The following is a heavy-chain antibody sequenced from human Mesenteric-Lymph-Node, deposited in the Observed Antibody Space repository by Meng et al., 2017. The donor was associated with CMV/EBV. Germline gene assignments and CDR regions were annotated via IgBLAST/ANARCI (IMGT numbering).Heavy chain of an antibody. CDR2: IYPGDSDT. J-gene: IGHJ5*02. CDR3: ARRAGYSYGYYWFDP. CDR1: GYSFTGYW. D-gene: IGHD5-18*01. Sequence: SGYSFTGYWIGWVRQMPGKGLEWRGIIYPGDSDTRYSPSFQGQVTISADKSISTAYLQWSSLKASDTAMYYCARRAGYSYGYYWFDPWGQGTLVTVSS. V-gene: IGHV5-51*01.